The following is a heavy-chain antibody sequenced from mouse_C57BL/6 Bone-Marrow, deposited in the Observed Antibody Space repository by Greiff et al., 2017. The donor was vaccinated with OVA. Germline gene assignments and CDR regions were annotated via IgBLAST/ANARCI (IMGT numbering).Heavy chain of an antibody. V-gene: IGHV1-81*01. D-gene: IGHD4-1*02. J-gene: IGHJ4*01. CDR3: AINWAPYAMDY. CDR1: GYTFTSYG. Sequence: QVQLQQSGAELARPGASVKLSCKASGYTFTSYGISWVKQRTGQGLEWIGEIYPRSGNTYYNEKFKGKATLTADKSSSTAYMELRSLTSEDSAVDFCAINWAPYAMDYWGQGTSVTVSS. CDR2: IYPRSGNT.